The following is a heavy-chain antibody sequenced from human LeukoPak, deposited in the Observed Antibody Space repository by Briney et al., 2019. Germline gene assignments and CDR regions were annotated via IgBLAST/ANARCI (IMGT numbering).Heavy chain of an antibody. CDR2: IYYSGSI. CDR1: DGSSSSHY. D-gene: IGHD6-13*01. V-gene: IGHV4-59*11. Sequence: SETLSPTCTISDGSSSSHYWSWIRQPPGKGLEWIGYIYYSGSINYNPSLESRVTISVDTSKGRFSLKLSSVTAADTAVYYCARVGASSSSWYYFDYWGQGTLVTVSS. CDR3: ARVGASSSSWYYFDY. J-gene: IGHJ4*02.